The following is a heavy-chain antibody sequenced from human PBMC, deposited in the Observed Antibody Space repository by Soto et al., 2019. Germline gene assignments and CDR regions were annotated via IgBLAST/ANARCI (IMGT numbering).Heavy chain of an antibody. D-gene: IGHD3-3*01. CDR3: ARALLITIFGASPGRVQLDP. CDR1: GGSFSGYY. V-gene: IGHV4-34*01. CDR2: INHSGST. Sequence: SETLSLTCAVYGGSFSGYYWSWIRQPPGKGLEWIGEINHSGSTNYNPSLKSRVTISVDTSKNQFSLKLSSVTAADTAVYYCARALLITIFGASPGRVQLDPWGKGTLVTVPS. J-gene: IGHJ5*02.